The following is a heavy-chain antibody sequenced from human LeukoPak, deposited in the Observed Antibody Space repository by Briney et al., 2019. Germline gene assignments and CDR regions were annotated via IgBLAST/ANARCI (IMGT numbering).Heavy chain of an antibody. CDR3: ARRSHYYDSSGYYSPYYYYYMDV. CDR2: INHSGST. J-gene: IGHJ6*03. Sequence: SETLSLTCAGYGGSFSGYYWSWIRQPPGKGLEWIGEINHSGSTNYNPSLKSRVTISVDTSKNQFSLKLSSVTAADTAVYYCARRSHYYDSSGYYSPYYYYYMDVWGKGTTVTISS. V-gene: IGHV4-34*01. CDR1: GGSFSGYY. D-gene: IGHD3-22*01.